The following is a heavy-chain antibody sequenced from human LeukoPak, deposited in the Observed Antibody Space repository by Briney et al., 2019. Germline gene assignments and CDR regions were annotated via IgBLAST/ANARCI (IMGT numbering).Heavy chain of an antibody. D-gene: IGHD3-3*01. V-gene: IGHV4-30-4*02. Sequence: SETLSLTCTVSGGSISSGDYYWSWIRQPPGKGLEWIGYIYYSGSTYYNPSLKSRVTIPVDTSKNQFSLKLSSVTAADTAVYYCARSITIFGVAGNNYYYYYGMDVWGQGTTVTVSS. J-gene: IGHJ6*02. CDR2: IYYSGST. CDR1: GGSISSGDYY. CDR3: ARSITIFGVAGNNYYYYYGMDV.